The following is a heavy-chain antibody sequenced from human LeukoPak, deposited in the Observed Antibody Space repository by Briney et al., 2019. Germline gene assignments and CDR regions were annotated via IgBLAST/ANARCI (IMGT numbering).Heavy chain of an antibody. Sequence: ASVKVSCKASGYTFTSYDINWVRQATGQGLEWMGWMNPNSGNTGYAQKFQGRVTMTRNTSISTAYMELSSLRSEDTAVYYCARGLIAYYDSSGYYDYWGQGTLVTVSS. D-gene: IGHD3-22*01. CDR2: MNPNSGNT. CDR1: GYTFTSYD. J-gene: IGHJ4*02. V-gene: IGHV1-8*01. CDR3: ARGLIAYYDSSGYYDY.